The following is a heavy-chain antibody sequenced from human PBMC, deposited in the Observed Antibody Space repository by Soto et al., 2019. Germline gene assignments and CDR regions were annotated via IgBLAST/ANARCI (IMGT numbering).Heavy chain of an antibody. CDR2: IIPIFGTP. V-gene: IGHV1-69*12. Sequence: QVQLVQSGAEVKKPGSSVKVSCKASGGSFRSYAVNWVRQAPGHGLECLGGIIPIFGTPNYVQKFHGRVSIPADDSTSPVYMDLISLTSEYKGVYYCAYIANHSYFFDFWGQGTLVTVSS. D-gene: IGHD3-10*01. J-gene: IGHJ4*02. CDR3: AYIANHSYFFDF. CDR1: GGSFRSYA.